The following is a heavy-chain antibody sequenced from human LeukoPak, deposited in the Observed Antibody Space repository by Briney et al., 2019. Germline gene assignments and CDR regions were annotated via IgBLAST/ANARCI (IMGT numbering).Heavy chain of an antibody. CDR2: IYYSGST. D-gene: IGHD3-3*01. CDR3: ARVQGYDFWSGYDLYYFDY. J-gene: IGHJ4*02. V-gene: IGHV4-30-4*08. CDR1: GESFSYYF. Sequence: SETLSLTCAVYGESFSYYFWSWIRQPPGKGLEWIGYIYYSGSTYYNPSLKSRVTISVDTSKNQFSLKLSSVTAADTAVYYCARVQGYDFWSGYDLYYFDYWGQGTLVTVSS.